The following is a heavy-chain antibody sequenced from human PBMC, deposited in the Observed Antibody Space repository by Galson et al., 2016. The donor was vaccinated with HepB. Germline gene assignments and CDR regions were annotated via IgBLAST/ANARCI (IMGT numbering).Heavy chain of an antibody. CDR3: ATGHWGTWRWGDY. CDR2: INSDGSSI. CDR1: GFIFSNHW. V-gene: IGHV3-74*01. Sequence: SLRLSCAASGFIFSNHWMHWVRQTPEKGLVWVSRINSDGSSIGYADTVEGRFTISRDNAKNTLSLQMNSLRVEDTAVYYCATGHWGTWRWGDYWGQGTVVTVSS. D-gene: IGHD3-16*01. J-gene: IGHJ4*02.